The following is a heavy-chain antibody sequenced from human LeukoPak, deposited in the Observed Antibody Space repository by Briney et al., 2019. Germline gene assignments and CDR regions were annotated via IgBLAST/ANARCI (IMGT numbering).Heavy chain of an antibody. CDR3: ARQAARPYDC. V-gene: IGHV3-30-3*01. D-gene: IGHD6-6*01. Sequence: GGSLRLSCAASGFNFNSYSMHWVRQAPGKGLEWVAVISYDGSNKYYADSVKGRFTISRDNSKNTLYLQMNSLRTEDTAVFYCARQAARPYDCWGQGTLVTVSS. J-gene: IGHJ4*02. CDR1: GFNFNSYS. CDR2: ISYDGSNK.